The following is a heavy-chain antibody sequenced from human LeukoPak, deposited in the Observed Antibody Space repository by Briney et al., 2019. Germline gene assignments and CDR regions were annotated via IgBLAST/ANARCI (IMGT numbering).Heavy chain of an antibody. CDR1: GYTFTSYY. J-gene: IGHJ3*02. D-gene: IGHD5-18*01. Sequence: ASVKVSCKASGYTFTSYYMHWVRQAPGQGLEGMGIINPSGGSTSYAQKFQGRVTMTRDTSTSTVYMELSSLRSEDTAVYYCASLPRAMATGPHDAFDIWGQGTMVTVSS. V-gene: IGHV1-46*01. CDR3: ASLPRAMATGPHDAFDI. CDR2: INPSGGST.